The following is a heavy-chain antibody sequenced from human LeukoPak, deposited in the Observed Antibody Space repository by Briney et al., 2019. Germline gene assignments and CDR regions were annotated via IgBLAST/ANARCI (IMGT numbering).Heavy chain of an antibody. J-gene: IGHJ5*02. Sequence: GGSLRLSCAASGFIFSTCAMSWVRQAPGKGLEWVSTISGSGSHTNYTDSVKGRFSISRDNSKNTLYLQMNSLRVEDTAVYYCAKDIIGYYRPFEHWGQGTLVTVSS. D-gene: IGHD3-22*01. V-gene: IGHV3-23*01. CDR1: GFIFSTCA. CDR3: AKDIIGYYRPFEH. CDR2: ISGSGSHT.